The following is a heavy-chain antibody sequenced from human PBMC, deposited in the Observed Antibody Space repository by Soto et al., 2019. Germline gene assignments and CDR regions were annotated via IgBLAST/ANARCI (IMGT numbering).Heavy chain of an antibody. CDR1: GFTVSSYG. V-gene: IGHV3-30*03. D-gene: IGHD2-8*02. Sequence: QVQLVESGGGVVQPGRSLRLSCAASGFTVSSYGMQWVRQAPGKGLEWVAVISRDGGTKYYADSVKGRFTISRDNSRNTLFLEVNSLRGDDMAVYYCTGEVASGYWGQGTLVTVSS. CDR2: ISRDGGTK. CDR3: TGEVASGY. J-gene: IGHJ4*02.